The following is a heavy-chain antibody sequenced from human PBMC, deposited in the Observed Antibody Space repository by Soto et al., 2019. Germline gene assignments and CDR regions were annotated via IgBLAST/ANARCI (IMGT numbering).Heavy chain of an antibody. Sequence: EVQLVESGGGLVKPGGSLRLSCAASGFTFSSYSMTWVRQAPGKGLEWVSSISSSSSYIYYADSVKGRFTISRDNAKNSLYLQMNSLRAEDTAVEYCARGCVLGLMDVWGQGTTGTVSS. CDR1: GFTFSSYS. V-gene: IGHV3-21*01. CDR2: ISSSSSYI. CDR3: ARGCVLGLMDV. J-gene: IGHJ6*02. D-gene: IGHD2-15*01.